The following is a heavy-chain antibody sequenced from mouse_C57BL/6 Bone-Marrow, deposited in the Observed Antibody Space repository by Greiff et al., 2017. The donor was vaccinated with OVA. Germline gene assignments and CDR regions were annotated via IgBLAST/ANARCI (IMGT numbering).Heavy chain of an antibody. V-gene: IGHV1-81*01. CDR2: IYPRSGNT. Sequence: QVQLQQSGAELARPGASVKLSCKASGYTFTSYGISWVKQRTGQGLEWIGEIYPRSGNTYYNEKFKGKATLTADKSSSTAYMELRRLTSEDSAVYFCARGTHWYFDVWGTGTTVTVSS. CDR1: GYTFTSYG. D-gene: IGHD3-3*01. CDR3: ARGTHWYFDV. J-gene: IGHJ1*03.